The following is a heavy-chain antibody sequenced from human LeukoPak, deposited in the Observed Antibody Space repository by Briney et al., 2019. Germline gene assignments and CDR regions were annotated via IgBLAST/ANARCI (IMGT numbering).Heavy chain of an antibody. V-gene: IGHV1-18*01. CDR2: ISAYNGNT. Sequence: GASVRVSCKXSGYTFTSYGISWVRQAPGQGLEWMGWISAYNGNTNYAQKLQGRVTMTTDTSTSTAYMELRSLRSDDTAVYYCASGLELVSFDYWGQGTLVTVSS. D-gene: IGHD1-7*01. CDR1: GYTFTSYG. CDR3: ASGLELVSFDY. J-gene: IGHJ4*02.